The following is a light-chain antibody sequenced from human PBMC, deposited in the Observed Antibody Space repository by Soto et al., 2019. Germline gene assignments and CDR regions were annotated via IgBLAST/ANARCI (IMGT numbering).Light chain of an antibody. CDR3: QQYSSFSRT. CDR2: DAS. J-gene: IGKJ1*01. Sequence: DIQMTQYPSTLPASVGDRVTITCRASQSISSWLAWYQQKPGKAPELLIYDASTLESGVPSRFSGSGSGTEFSLTISSLQPDDFATFYCQQYSSFSRTFGQGTKVDVK. V-gene: IGKV1-5*01. CDR1: QSISSW.